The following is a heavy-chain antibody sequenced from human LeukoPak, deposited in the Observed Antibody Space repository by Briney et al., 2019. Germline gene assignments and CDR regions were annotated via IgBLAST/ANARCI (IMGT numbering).Heavy chain of an antibody. Sequence: GGSLRLSCAASGFTFSSYAMHWVRQAPGKGLEWVAVISYDGSNKYYADSVKGRFTISRDNSKNTLYLQINSLSDEDTAVYYCARDWEEYQLLWAFDYWGQGTLVTVSS. CDR3: ARDWEEYQLLWAFDY. V-gene: IGHV3-30-3*01. J-gene: IGHJ4*02. CDR2: ISYDGSNK. D-gene: IGHD2-2*01. CDR1: GFTFSSYA.